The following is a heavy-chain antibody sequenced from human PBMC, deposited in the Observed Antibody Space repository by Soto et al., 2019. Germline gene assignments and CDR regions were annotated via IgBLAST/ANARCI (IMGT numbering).Heavy chain of an antibody. CDR2: IYYSGSN. Sequence: SETLSLTCTVSCGSISSYYWSWIRQPPGKGLEWVGYIYYSGSNNYNPSLKSRVTISVDTSKNQFSLKLSFVTAADTAVYYCARINYYYYCYGMEFWGQGTTVTVSS. J-gene: IGHJ6*01. CDR3: ARINYYYYCYGMEF. CDR1: CGSISSYY. V-gene: IGHV4-59*01.